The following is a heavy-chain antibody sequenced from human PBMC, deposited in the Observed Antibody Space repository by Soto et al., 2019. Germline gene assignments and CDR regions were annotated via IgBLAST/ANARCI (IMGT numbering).Heavy chain of an antibody. J-gene: IGHJ6*03. CDR3: ARPHDYGDYNYMDV. CDR2: INHSGST. V-gene: IGHV4-34*01. Sequence: SETLSLTCAVYGGSFSGYYWSWLRQPPGKGLEWIGEINHSGSTNYNPSLKSRVTISVDTSKNQFSLKLSSVTAADTAVYYCARPHDYGDYNYMDVWGKGTTVTVSS. D-gene: IGHD4-17*01. CDR1: GGSFSGYY.